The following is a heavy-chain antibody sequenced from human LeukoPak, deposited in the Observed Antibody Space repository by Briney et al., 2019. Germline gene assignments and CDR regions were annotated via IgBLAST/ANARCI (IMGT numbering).Heavy chain of an antibody. CDR2: IYYSGST. Sequence: SETLSLTCTVSGGSISSYYWSWIRQPPGKGLGWIGYIYYSGSTNYNPSLKSRVTISVDTSKNQFSLKLSSVTAADTAVYYCARGLGLVWFDPWGQGTLVTVSS. J-gene: IGHJ5*02. CDR1: GGSISSYY. D-gene: IGHD3-16*01. V-gene: IGHV4-59*01. CDR3: ARGLGLVWFDP.